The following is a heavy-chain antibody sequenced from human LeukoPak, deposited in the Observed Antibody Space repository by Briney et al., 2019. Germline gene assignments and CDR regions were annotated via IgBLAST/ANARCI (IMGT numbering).Heavy chain of an antibody. D-gene: IGHD2-2*01. CDR3: ARGLGIVVVPAAPYYFDY. CDR1: GYIFTNYG. CDR2: ISAYSGNT. Sequence: GASVKVSCKASGYIFTNYGISWVRQAPGQGLECMGWISAYSGNTNYVQKFQDRVTMTTDTSTSTAYMELRSMRSDDTAVCFCARGLGIVVVPAAPYYFDYWGQGTLVTVSS. V-gene: IGHV1-18*01. J-gene: IGHJ4*02.